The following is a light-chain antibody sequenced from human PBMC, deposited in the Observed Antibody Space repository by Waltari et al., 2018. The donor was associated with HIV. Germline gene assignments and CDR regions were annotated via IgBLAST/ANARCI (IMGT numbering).Light chain of an antibody. V-gene: IGLV3-10*01. J-gene: IGLJ3*02. CDR3: YSTDSSDWV. CDR2: EDS. CDR1: ALPNNY. Sequence: SYELTQPPSVSVSPGQTARITCCGDALPNNYAYWYQQKSGQAPVLVIYEDSKRPSGIPERFSGSSSGTMATLTISGAQVEDEADYYCYSTDSSDWVFGGGTKLTVL.